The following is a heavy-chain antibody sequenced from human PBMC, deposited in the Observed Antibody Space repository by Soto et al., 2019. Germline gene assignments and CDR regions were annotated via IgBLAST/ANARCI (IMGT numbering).Heavy chain of an antibody. D-gene: IGHD3-22*01. CDR1: GFTFTSSA. Sequence: KVSCKASGFTFTSSAMQWVRQARGQRLEWIGWIVVGSGTTNYAQKFQERVTITRDMSTSTAYMELNSLRAEDTAVYYCARGYYDGSGYYWVFDYWGQGTLVTVSS. J-gene: IGHJ4*02. CDR2: IVVGSGTT. CDR3: ARGYYDGSGYYWVFDY. V-gene: IGHV1-58*02.